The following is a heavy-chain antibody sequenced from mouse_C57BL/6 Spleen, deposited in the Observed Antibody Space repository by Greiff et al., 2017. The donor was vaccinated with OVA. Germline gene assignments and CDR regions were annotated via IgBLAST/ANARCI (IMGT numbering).Heavy chain of an antibody. Sequence: QVQLQQPGAELVKPGASVKMSCKASGYTFTSYWITWVKQRPGQGLEWIGDIYPGSGSTNYNEKFKSKATLTVDTSSRTAYMQRSGLTTEDSAVDYCAGSYSSGYGDYYDMDYWGQGTTVTVSS. D-gene: IGHD3-2*02. J-gene: IGHJ4*01. CDR1: GYTFTSYW. CDR2: IYPGSGST. CDR3: AGSYSSGYGDYYDMDY. V-gene: IGHV1-55*01.